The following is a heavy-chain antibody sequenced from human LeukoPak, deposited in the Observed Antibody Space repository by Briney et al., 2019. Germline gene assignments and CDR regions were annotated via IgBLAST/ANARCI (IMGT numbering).Heavy chain of an antibody. CDR3: ARDTGIYPHYAFDI. CDR2: IYYSGST. Sequence: SETLSLTCTVSGGSISGAYYHWGWIRQPPGKGLEWIGSIYYSGSTYYNPSLKSRVTISEDTSKNQFSLKLTSVTAADTAVYYCARDTGIYPHYAFDIWGQGTMVTVSS. J-gene: IGHJ3*02. D-gene: IGHD1-26*01. V-gene: IGHV4-39*07. CDR1: GGSISGAYYH.